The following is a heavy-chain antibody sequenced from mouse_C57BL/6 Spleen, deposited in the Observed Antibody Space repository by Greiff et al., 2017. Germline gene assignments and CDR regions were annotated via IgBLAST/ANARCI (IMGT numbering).Heavy chain of an antibody. V-gene: IGHV1-76*01. D-gene: IGHD2-10*02. CDR2: IYPGSGNT. CDR1: GYTFTDYY. Sequence: VQLVESGAELVRPGASVKLSCKASGYTFTDYYINWVKQRPGQGLEWIARIYPGSGNTYYNEKFKGKATLTAEKSSSTAYMQLSSLTSEDSAVYFCARSYGNYVAMDYWGQGTSVTVSS. CDR3: ARSYGNYVAMDY. J-gene: IGHJ4*01.